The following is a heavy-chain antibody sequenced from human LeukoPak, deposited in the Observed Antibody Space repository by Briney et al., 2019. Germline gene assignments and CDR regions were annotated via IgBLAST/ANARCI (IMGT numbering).Heavy chain of an antibody. CDR1: GFTFSSYC. Sequence: GGSLRLSCAASGFTFSSYCMNWVRQAPGKGLEWVSYISSSSGTIYYADSVKGRFTISRDNAKNSLYLQMNSLRAEDTAVYFCAGPSTNYPYLYYFDYWGQGTLVTVSS. D-gene: IGHD5-24*01. J-gene: IGHJ4*02. CDR3: AGPSTNYPYLYYFDY. V-gene: IGHV3-48*01. CDR2: ISSSSGTI.